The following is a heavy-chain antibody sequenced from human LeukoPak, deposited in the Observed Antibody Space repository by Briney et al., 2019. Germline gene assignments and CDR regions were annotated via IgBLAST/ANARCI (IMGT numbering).Heavy chain of an antibody. V-gene: IGHV4-34*01. CDR2: INHSGST. J-gene: IGHJ4*02. Sequence: PSETLSPTCAVYGGSFSGYYWSWIRQPPGKGLEWIGEINHSGSTNYNPSLKSRVTISVDTSKNQFSLKLSSVTAADTAVYYCASGIMTLGYWGQGTLVTVSS. CDR3: ASGIMTLGY. D-gene: IGHD4/OR15-4a*01. CDR1: GGSFSGYY.